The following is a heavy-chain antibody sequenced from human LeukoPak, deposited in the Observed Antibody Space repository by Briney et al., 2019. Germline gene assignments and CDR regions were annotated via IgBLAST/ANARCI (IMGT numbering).Heavy chain of an antibody. D-gene: IGHD1-26*01. CDR1: GGSISGTNW. CDR2: ISLAGQT. CDR3: SRESGPFCPFGY. J-gene: IGHJ4*02. Sequence: SETLSLTCGVSGGSISGTNWWRWVRQPPGQGLEGIGEISLAGQTNFNPSLNGRVTMSLDKSSNKLYLHLTYVTAADTATHFCSRESGPFCPFGYWGQGTLVIVSS. V-gene: IGHV4/OR15-8*02.